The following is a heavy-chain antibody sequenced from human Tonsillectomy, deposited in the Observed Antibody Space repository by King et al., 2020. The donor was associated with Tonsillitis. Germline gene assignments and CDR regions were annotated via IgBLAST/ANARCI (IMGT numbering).Heavy chain of an antibody. CDR2: IAAVGDT. V-gene: IGHV3-13*01. CDR1: GFSFSTFD. D-gene: IGHD3-10*01. CDR3: VRVAHSSSWFDWYFDL. J-gene: IGHJ2*01. Sequence: VQLVESGGGLVQPGGSLRLSCAASGFSFSTFDMHWVRQATGKGLEWVSAIAAVGDTYYPGSVKGRFTISREDGQSSLFLDMNSLTAGGTAVYYCVRVAHSSSWFDWYFDLWGRGTLVTVSS.